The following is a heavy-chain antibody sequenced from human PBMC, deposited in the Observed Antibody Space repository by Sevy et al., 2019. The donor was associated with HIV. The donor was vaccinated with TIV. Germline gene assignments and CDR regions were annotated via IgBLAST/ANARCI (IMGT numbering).Heavy chain of an antibody. V-gene: IGHV3-21*01. Sequence: GGSLRLSCAASGFTFSSYRMAWVRQAPGKGLEWVSCISSTSAYINYADSVKGRFTISRDNAKNLLYLQMDSLRAEDTAVYYCARAVLEISTWRSDYWGQGTLVTVSS. D-gene: IGHD1-1*01. J-gene: IGHJ4*02. CDR3: ARAVLEISTWRSDY. CDR1: GFTFSSYR. CDR2: ISSTSAYI.